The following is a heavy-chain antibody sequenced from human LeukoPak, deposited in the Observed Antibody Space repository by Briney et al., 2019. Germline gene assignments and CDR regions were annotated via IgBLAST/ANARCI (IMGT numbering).Heavy chain of an antibody. CDR2: IYYTGST. V-gene: IGHV4-61*01. CDR3: ATKGPRRGYFDY. J-gene: IGHJ4*02. CDR1: GGSVSSDSYY. Sequence: PSETLSLTCTVSGGSVSSDSYYWSWIRQPPGKGLEWIGYIYYTGSTNYNPSLKSRVTISVDMSKNQFSLKLTSVNAADTAVYYCATKGPRRGYFDYWGQGTLVAVSS.